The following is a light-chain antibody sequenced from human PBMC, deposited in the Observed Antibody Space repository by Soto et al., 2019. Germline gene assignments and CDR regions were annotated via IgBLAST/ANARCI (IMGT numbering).Light chain of an antibody. CDR2: GNS. J-gene: IGLJ2*01. CDR3: QSYDSSLSGSV. CDR1: SSNIGAGYD. Sequence: QSVLTQPPSVSGAPGQRVTISCTGSSSNIGAGYDVHWYQQLPETAPKPLIYGNSNRPSGVPDRFSGSKSGTSASLAITGLQAEDEADYYCQSYDSSLSGSVFGGGTKLTVL. V-gene: IGLV1-40*01.